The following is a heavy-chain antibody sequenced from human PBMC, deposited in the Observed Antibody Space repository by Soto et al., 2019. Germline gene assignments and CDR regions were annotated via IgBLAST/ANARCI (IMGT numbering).Heavy chain of an antibody. CDR3: ARKARSYYGMDV. J-gene: IGHJ6*02. CDR1: GFTFSSYE. V-gene: IGHV3-48*03. CDR2: ISSIGSTI. Sequence: EVQLVESGGGLVQPGGSLRLSCAASGFTFSSYEMNWVRQAPGKGLEWVSYISSIGSTIYYADSVKGRFTISRDNAKNSLYLQMNSLRAEDTAVYYCARKARSYYGMDVWGQGTTVTVSS.